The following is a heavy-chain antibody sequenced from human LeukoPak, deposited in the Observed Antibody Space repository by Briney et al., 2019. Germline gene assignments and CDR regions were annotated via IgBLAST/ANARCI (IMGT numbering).Heavy chain of an antibody. CDR1: GYSFINYW. D-gene: IGHD3-22*01. CDR2: IYPGDSDT. CDR3: ARTYDTSGYDAFDV. V-gene: IGHV5-51*01. Sequence: GESLKISCKGSGYSFINYWIAWVRQMPGKGLEWMGIIYPGDSDTRYSPSSQGQVTISADKSISTAYLQWSSLKASDTAMYYCARTYDTSGYDAFDVWGQGTMVTVSS. J-gene: IGHJ3*01.